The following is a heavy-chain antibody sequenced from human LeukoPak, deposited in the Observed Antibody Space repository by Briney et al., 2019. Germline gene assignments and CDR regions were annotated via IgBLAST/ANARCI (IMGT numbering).Heavy chain of an antibody. CDR2: ISAYNGDT. CDR3: ATIGEGATDY. J-gene: IGHJ4*02. Sequence: ASVKVSCKAFGYTFTNFGISWVRQAPGQGLEWMGWISAYNGDTKYGQNFQGRVTVTTDTSTSTAYMDLRSLSSDDTAVYYCATIGEGATDYWGQGTLVTVSS. V-gene: IGHV1-18*01. D-gene: IGHD1-26*01. CDR1: GYTFTNFG.